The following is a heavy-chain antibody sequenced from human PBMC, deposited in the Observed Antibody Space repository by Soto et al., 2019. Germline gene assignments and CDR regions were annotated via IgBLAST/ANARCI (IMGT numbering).Heavy chain of an antibody. Sequence: PGGSLRLSCAASGFTFSSYAMSWVRQAPGKGLEWVGFIRSKAYGGTTEYAASVKGRFTISRDDSKSIAYLQMNSLKTEDTAVYYCTRSPVAAAGLFDYWGQGTLVTRLL. CDR2: IRSKAYGGTT. CDR3: TRSPVAAAGLFDY. V-gene: IGHV3-49*04. CDR1: GFTFSSYA. J-gene: IGHJ4*02. D-gene: IGHD6-13*01.